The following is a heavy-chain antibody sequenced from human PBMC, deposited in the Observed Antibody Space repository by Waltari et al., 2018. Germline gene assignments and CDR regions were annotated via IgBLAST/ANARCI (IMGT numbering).Heavy chain of an antibody. CDR3: ARLNSQQLGLDFDY. D-gene: IGHD6-13*01. CDR2: ISSSGSTI. CDR1: GFTFSSYE. J-gene: IGHJ4*02. V-gene: IGHV3-48*03. Sequence: EVQLVESGGGLVQPGGSLRLSCAASGFTFSSYEMNWVRQAPGKGLEWVSYISSSGSTIYYADSVKGRFTISRDNAKNSLYLQMNSLRAEDTAVYYCARLNSQQLGLDFDYWGQGTLVTVSS.